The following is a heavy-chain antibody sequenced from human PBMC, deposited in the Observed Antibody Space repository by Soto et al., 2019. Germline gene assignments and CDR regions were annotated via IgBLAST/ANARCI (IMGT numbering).Heavy chain of an antibody. Sequence: EVQLVESGGGLVQPGGSLRLSCAASGFTFSSYEMNWVRQAPGKGLEWVSYISSSGSTIYYADSVKGRFTNSRDNAKNSLYLQMNSLRAEDTAVYYCARDRLSIAVAGSYYYGMDVWGQGTTVTVSS. D-gene: IGHD6-19*01. J-gene: IGHJ6*02. CDR2: ISSSGSTI. CDR3: ARDRLSIAVAGSYYYGMDV. V-gene: IGHV3-48*03. CDR1: GFTFSSYE.